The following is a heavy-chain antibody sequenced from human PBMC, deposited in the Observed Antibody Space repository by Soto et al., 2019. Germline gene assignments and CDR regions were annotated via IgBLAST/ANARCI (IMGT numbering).Heavy chain of an antibody. V-gene: IGHV3-33*01. CDR2: IWSDGNNK. CDR1: GFTFSSYG. J-gene: IGHJ6*02. D-gene: IGHD2-2*01. CDR3: SRGGYCSSTSCRYYYYYGMDV. Sequence: LRLSCAASGFTFSSYGMHWVRQAPGKGLEWVAVIWSDGNNKYYADSVKGRFTISRDNSKNTLYLQMNSLRAEDTALYFCSRGGYCSSTSCRYYYYYGMDVWGQGTTVTVSS.